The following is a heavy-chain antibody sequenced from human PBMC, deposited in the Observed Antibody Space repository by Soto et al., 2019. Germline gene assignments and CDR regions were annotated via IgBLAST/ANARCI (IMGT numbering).Heavy chain of an antibody. J-gene: IGHJ4*02. CDR1: GFTFSSYA. CDR3: AKVKVTKREDGYYFDY. D-gene: IGHD4-17*01. V-gene: IGHV3-23*01. CDR2: ISGSGGST. Sequence: EVQLLESGGGLVQPGGSLRLSCAASGFTFSSYAMSWVRQAPGKGLEWVSAISGSGGSTYYADSVKGRFTISRDNSKNALYLQMNSKRAEDTAVYYCAKVKVTKREDGYYFDYWGQGTLVTVSS.